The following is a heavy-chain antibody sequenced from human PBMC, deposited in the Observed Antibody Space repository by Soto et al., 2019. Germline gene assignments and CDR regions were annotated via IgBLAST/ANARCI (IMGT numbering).Heavy chain of an antibody. Sequence: EVQLVESGGGLVKPGGSLRLSCAASGFTFSSYSMNWVRQAPGKGLEWVSSISSSSSYIYYADSVKGRFTISRDNAKNSPYLQMNSLRAEYTAVYYCARPWGHYYYYYYMDVWGKGTTVTVSS. D-gene: IGHD7-27*01. V-gene: IGHV3-21*01. CDR3: ARPWGHYYYYYYMDV. CDR1: GFTFSSYS. J-gene: IGHJ6*03. CDR2: ISSSSSYI.